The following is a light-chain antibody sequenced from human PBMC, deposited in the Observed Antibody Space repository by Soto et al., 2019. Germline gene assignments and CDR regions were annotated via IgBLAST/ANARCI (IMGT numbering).Light chain of an antibody. J-gene: IGLJ2*01. CDR1: GSNIGAGYD. CDR3: QSFDTNLNAVV. CDR2: DTA. V-gene: IGLV1-40*01. Sequence: QSVLTQPPSVSGAPGQSVTISCIGSGSNIGAGYDVHWYQQLPGVAPKLLIFDTANRPSGVPGRFSGSKSGASASLAITGLLPEDEADFFCQSFDTNLNAVVFGGGTQLPS.